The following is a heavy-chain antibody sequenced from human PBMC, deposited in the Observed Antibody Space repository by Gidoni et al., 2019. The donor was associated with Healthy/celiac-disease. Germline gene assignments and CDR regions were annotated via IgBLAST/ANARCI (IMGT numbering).Heavy chain of an antibody. D-gene: IGHD3-3*01. V-gene: IGHV3-74*01. CDR2: INSDGSST. CDR1: GFTFSSYW. Sequence: ELQLVESGGGLVQPGGSLRLSCAASGFTFSSYWMHWVRQAPGKGLVWVSRINSDGSSTSYADSVKGRFTISRDNAKNTLYLQMNSLRAEDTAVYYCARVPYDFWSGYYGMDVWGQGTTVTVSS. CDR3: ARVPYDFWSGYYGMDV. J-gene: IGHJ6*02.